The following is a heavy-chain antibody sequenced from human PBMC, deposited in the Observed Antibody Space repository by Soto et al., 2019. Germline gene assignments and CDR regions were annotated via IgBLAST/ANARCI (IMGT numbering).Heavy chain of an antibody. CDR3: ARPDSIAAAGPFDY. D-gene: IGHD6-13*01. V-gene: IGHV3-33*01. J-gene: IGHJ4*02. CDR1: GFTFSSYG. CDR2: IWYDGSNK. Sequence: QVQLVESGGGVVQPGRSPRLSCAASGFTFSSYGMHWVRQAPGKGLEWVAVIWYDGSNKYYADSVKGRFTISRDNSKNTLYLQMNSLRAEDTAVYYCARPDSIAAAGPFDYWGQGTLVTVSS.